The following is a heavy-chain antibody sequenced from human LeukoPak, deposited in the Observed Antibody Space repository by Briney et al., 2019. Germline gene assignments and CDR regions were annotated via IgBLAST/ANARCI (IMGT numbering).Heavy chain of an antibody. V-gene: IGHV1-69*13. Sequence: GASVKVSCKASGGTFSSYAISWVRQAPGQGLEWMGGIIPIFGTANYAQKFQGRVTITADESTSTAYMELSSLRSEDTAVYYCARDGYNQSAAFDIWGQGTMVTVSS. D-gene: IGHD5-24*01. CDR3: ARDGYNQSAAFDI. CDR2: IIPIFGTA. J-gene: IGHJ3*02. CDR1: GGTFSSYA.